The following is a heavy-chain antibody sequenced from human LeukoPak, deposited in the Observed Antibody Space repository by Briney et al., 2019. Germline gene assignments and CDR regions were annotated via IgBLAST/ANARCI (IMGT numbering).Heavy chain of an antibody. CDR1: GFTFSSYA. CDR3: ARGALGGTAMAPLGAFDY. V-gene: IGHV3-23*01. Sequence: GGSLRLSCAASGFTFSSYAMSWVRQAPGKGLEWVSAISGSGGSTYYADSVKGRFTISRDNAKNSLYLQMNSLRAEDTAVYYCARGALGGTAMAPLGAFDYWGQGTLVTVSS. J-gene: IGHJ4*02. CDR2: ISGSGGST. D-gene: IGHD5-18*01.